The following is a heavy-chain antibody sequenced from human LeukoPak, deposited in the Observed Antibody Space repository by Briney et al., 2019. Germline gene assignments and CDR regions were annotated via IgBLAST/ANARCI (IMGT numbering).Heavy chain of an antibody. Sequence: GGSLRLSCAASGFTFSSYWMSWVRQAPGKGLEWVSGISISGGSTFYADSVKGRFTISRDISKNTLYLQMNSLRAEDTAVYYCAKDAISAAARGDAFDIWGQGTMVTVSS. CDR3: AKDAISAAARGDAFDI. J-gene: IGHJ3*02. CDR2: ISISGGST. V-gene: IGHV3-23*01. D-gene: IGHD6-13*01. CDR1: GFTFSSYW.